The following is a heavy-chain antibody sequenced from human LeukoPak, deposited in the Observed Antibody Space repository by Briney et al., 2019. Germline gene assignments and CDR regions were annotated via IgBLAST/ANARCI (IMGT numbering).Heavy chain of an antibody. Sequence: PSQTLSLTCTVSGGSISSGSYYWSWIRQPAGKGLERIGRIYTSGSTNYNPSLKSRVTISVDTSKNQFSLKLSSVTAADTAVYYCARAGYCSSTSCQKFRDYWGQGTLVTVSS. D-gene: IGHD2-2*01. V-gene: IGHV4-61*02. CDR2: IYTSGST. J-gene: IGHJ4*02. CDR1: GGSISSGSYY. CDR3: ARAGYCSSTSCQKFRDY.